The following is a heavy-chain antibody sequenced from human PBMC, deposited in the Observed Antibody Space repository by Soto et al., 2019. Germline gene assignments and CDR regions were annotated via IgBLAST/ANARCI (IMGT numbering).Heavy chain of an antibody. D-gene: IGHD6-13*01. CDR1: GGSISSYD. CDR3: ARDLAAADY. J-gene: IGHJ4*02. CDR2: IFYTGST. Sequence: SETLSLTCTVSGGSISSYDWSWIRQPPGKGLEWIGYIFYTGSTNYNPSLKSRVLISVDTSKNQFSLKLRSVTAADTAVYYCARDLAAADYWGQGTLVTVSS. V-gene: IGHV4-59*12.